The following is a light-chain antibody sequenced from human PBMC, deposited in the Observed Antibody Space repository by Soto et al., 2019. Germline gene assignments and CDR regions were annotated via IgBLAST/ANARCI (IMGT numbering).Light chain of an antibody. CDR2: EVS. V-gene: IGLV2-14*01. CDR1: SSDVGRYNY. J-gene: IGLJ1*01. Sequence: QSALTQPASVSGSPGQSITISCTGTSSDVGRYNYVSWYQQHPGKAPKLMIYEVSNRPSGLSNRFSGSKSGNTASLTISGLQTEDEADYYCSSYTTSSTYVFGTGTKVTVL. CDR3: SSYTTSSTYV.